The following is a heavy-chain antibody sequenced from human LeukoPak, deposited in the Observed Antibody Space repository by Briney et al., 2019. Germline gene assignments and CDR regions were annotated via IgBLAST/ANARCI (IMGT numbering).Heavy chain of an antibody. V-gene: IGHV1-46*01. J-gene: IGHJ5*02. D-gene: IGHD2-2*01. CDR2: INPSGGST. Sequence: ASVEVSCKASGYTFTSYYMHWVRQAPGQGLEWMGIINPSGGSTSYAQKFQGRVTMTRDMSTSTVYMELSSLRSEDTAVYYCARGGIVVVPAASGGHWFDPWGQGTLVTVSS. CDR1: GYTFTSYY. CDR3: ARGGIVVVPAASGGHWFDP.